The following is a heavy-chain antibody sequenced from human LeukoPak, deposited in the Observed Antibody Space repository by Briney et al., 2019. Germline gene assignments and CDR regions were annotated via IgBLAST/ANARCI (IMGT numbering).Heavy chain of an antibody. V-gene: IGHV4-59*08. J-gene: IGHJ4*02. CDR2: IYFTGTT. Sequence: SETLSLTCSVSGGSISNYYWSWIRQPPGKGLEWIGYIYFTGTTNYNPSLQRRVTISVGTSRNHFSLNLNSVTAADTAMYYCARLKEASYFDYWGQGTLVTVSS. CDR1: GGSISNYY. CDR3: ARLKEASYFDY.